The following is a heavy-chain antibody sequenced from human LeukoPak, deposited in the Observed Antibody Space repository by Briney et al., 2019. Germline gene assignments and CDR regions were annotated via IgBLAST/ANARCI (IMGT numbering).Heavy chain of an antibody. Sequence: AGGSLRLSCAASGFTFSSYSMNWVRQAPGKGLEWVSYISSSSSTIYYADSVKGRFTISRDNAKNSLYLQMNSLRAEDTAVYFCAREEDSSRPYYWGQGTLVTVA. CDR1: GFTFSSYS. D-gene: IGHD6-13*01. CDR3: AREEDSSRPYY. V-gene: IGHV3-48*01. CDR2: ISSSSSTI. J-gene: IGHJ4*02.